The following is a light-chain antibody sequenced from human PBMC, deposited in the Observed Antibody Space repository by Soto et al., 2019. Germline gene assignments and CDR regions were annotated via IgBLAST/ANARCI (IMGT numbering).Light chain of an antibody. V-gene: IGKV1-39*01. Sequence: DIQMTQSPSSLSASVGDRVTITCRASQSISSYLNWYQQKPGKAPKLLIYGVSSLQSGVPSRFSGSGSGTDFTLTISSLQPEDFATYYCQQSYSTVYTFGQGTKLVIK. J-gene: IGKJ2*01. CDR2: GVS. CDR3: QQSYSTVYT. CDR1: QSISSY.